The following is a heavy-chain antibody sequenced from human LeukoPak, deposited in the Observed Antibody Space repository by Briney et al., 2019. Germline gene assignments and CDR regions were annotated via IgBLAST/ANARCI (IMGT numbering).Heavy chain of an antibody. CDR2: ISGSGDRT. Sequence: GGSLRLSCAASGFTFSSSAMSWVRQAPGKGLEWVSTISGSGDRTYYADSVKGRFTISRDNSKNTLFLHMNSLRAEDTAVYYCARDLRSSGYYAFDYWGQGTLVTVSS. CDR1: GFTFSSSA. V-gene: IGHV3-23*01. J-gene: IGHJ4*02. D-gene: IGHD3-22*01. CDR3: ARDLRSSGYYAFDY.